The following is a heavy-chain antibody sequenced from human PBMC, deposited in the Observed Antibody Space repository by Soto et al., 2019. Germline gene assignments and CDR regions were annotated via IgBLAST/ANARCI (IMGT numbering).Heavy chain of an antibody. CDR1: GDSVNSYY. V-gene: IGHV4-59*02. CDR2: VYYSGST. D-gene: IGHD6-13*01. Sequence: SETLSLTCTVTGDSVNSYYWSWMRQPPGKGLECMGYVYYSGSTNYNPSLKSRVTISVDTSKNQISLRLKSVTAADTAVYYCARAHTSGIHYFDYWGQGSLVTVS. CDR3: ARAHTSGIHYFDY. J-gene: IGHJ4*02.